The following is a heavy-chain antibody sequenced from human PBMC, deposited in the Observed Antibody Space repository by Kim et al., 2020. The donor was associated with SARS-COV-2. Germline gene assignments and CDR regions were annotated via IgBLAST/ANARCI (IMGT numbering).Heavy chain of an antibody. V-gene: IGHV3-49*02. J-gene: IGHJ4*02. CDR3: TRVSARSDILTGPLDY. Sequence: SGKGRITISRDDSNSIAYLQMNSLKTEDTAMYFCTRVSARSDILTGPLDYWGQGTLVTVSS. D-gene: IGHD3-9*01.